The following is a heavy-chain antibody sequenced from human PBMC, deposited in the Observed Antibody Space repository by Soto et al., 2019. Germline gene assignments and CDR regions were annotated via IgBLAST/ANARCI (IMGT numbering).Heavy chain of an antibody. Sequence: ASVKVSCKASGYTFTGYYMHWVRQAPGQGLEWMGWINPNSGGTNYAQKFQGWVTMTRDTSISTAYMELSRLRSDDTAVYYCARDGGYSGYDPHPNWFDPWGQGTLVTVSS. CDR2: INPNSGGT. D-gene: IGHD5-12*01. J-gene: IGHJ5*02. CDR1: GYTFTGYY. CDR3: ARDGGYSGYDPHPNWFDP. V-gene: IGHV1-2*04.